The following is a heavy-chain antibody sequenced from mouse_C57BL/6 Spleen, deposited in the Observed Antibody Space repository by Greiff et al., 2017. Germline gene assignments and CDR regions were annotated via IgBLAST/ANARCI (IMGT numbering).Heavy chain of an antibody. CDR2: ISDGGSYT. J-gene: IGHJ2*01. CDR3: ALGQNYFDY. D-gene: IGHD4-1*01. Sequence: EVQRVESGGGLVKPGGSLKLSCAASGFTFSSYAMSWVRQTPEKRLEWVATISDGGSYTYYPDNVKGRFTISRDNAKNNLYLQMSHLKSEDTAMYYCALGQNYFDYWGQGTTLTVSS. CDR1: GFTFSSYA. V-gene: IGHV5-4*01.